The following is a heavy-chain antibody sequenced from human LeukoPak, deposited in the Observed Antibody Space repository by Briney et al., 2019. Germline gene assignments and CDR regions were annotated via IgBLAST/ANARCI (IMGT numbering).Heavy chain of an antibody. Sequence: PSETLSLTCTVSGGSISSSSYYWGWIRQPPGKGLEWIGSIYYSGSTYYNPSLKSRVTISVDTSKNQFSLKLSSVTAADTAVYYCARGGYCGGDCYYYYYYMDVWGKGTTVTVSS. CDR1: GGSISSSSYY. CDR3: ARGGYCGGDCYYYYYYMDV. J-gene: IGHJ6*03. CDR2: IYYSGST. V-gene: IGHV4-39*01. D-gene: IGHD2-21*02.